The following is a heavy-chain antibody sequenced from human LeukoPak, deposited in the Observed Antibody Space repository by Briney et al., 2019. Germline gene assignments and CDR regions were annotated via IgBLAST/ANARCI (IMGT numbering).Heavy chain of an antibody. V-gene: IGHV3-7*03. CDR3: ARSPHYGSFDP. CDR1: GFAFSNFW. J-gene: IGHJ5*02. Sequence: GGSLRLSCTASGFAFSNFWMGWVRQAPGKGLEWVANIKQDETEKFYLGSVKGRFTISRDNAKNSLYLQMNSLRAEDTAVYYCARSPHYGSFDPWGQGTLVTVSS. CDR2: IKQDETEK. D-gene: IGHD4-17*01.